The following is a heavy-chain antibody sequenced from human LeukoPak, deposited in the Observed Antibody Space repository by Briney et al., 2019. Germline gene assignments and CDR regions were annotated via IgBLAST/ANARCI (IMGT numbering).Heavy chain of an antibody. D-gene: IGHD4-23*01. Sequence: SETLSLTCTVSGGSLSSYYWSWIRQPPGKGLEWVGYIYYSGSTNYNPSLKSRVTISVDTSKNQFSLKLSSVTAADTAVYYCARGGHGGKEKDAFDIWGQGTMVTVSS. CDR1: GGSLSSYY. CDR2: IYYSGST. CDR3: ARGGHGGKEKDAFDI. J-gene: IGHJ3*02. V-gene: IGHV4-59*01.